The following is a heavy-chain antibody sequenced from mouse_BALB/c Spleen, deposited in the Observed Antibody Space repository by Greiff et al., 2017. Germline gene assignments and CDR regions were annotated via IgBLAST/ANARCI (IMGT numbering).Heavy chain of an antibody. CDR1: GYSFTSYW. V-gene: IGHV1-5*01. Sequence: EVQRVESGTVLARPGASVKMSCKASGYSFTSYWMHWVKQRPGQGLEWIGAIYPGNSDTSYNQKFKGKAKLTAVTSASTAYMELSSLTNEDSAVYYCTRSGDGYYLAWFAYWGQGTLVTVSA. D-gene: IGHD2-3*01. J-gene: IGHJ3*01. CDR2: IYPGNSDT. CDR3: TRSGDGYYLAWFAY.